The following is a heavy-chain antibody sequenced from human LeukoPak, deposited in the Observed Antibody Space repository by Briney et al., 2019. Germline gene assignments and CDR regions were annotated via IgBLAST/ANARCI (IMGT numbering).Heavy chain of an antibody. CDR1: GFTFSSYA. Sequence: GGSLRLSCAASGFTFSSYAMHWVRQAPGKGLEWVTVISYDGSNKYYAGSVKGRFTISRDNAENSMYLEMNSLRAEDTAVYYCARTYQYGGNLPFDYWGQGTLVTVSS. D-gene: IGHD4-23*01. J-gene: IGHJ4*02. V-gene: IGHV3-30*03. CDR3: ARTYQYGGNLPFDY. CDR2: ISYDGSNK.